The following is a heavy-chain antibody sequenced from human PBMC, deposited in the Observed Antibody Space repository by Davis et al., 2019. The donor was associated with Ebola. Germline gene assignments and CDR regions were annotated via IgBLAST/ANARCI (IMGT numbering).Heavy chain of an antibody. J-gene: IGHJ6*02. CDR1: GYTFTSYY. V-gene: IGHV1-46*01. Sequence: AASVKVSCKASGYTFTSYYIHWVRQAPGQGLEWMGMINPSGGNTRYAQQFQGRVTMTRDTSTRTVYMEVSSLRSDDTAVYYCARDHFTAAAGISGMDVWGQGTTVTVSS. CDR3: ARDHFTAAAGISGMDV. CDR2: INPSGGNT. D-gene: IGHD6-13*01.